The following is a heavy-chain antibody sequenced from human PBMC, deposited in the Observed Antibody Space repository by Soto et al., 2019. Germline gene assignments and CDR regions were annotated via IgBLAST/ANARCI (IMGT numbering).Heavy chain of an antibody. J-gene: IGHJ4*02. V-gene: IGHV3-11*01. CDR3: AMIERYDYEPKIDY. D-gene: IGHD5-12*01. CDR2: ISSSGSTI. CDR1: GFTFSDYY. Sequence: GGSLRLSCAASGFTFSDYYMSWIRQAPGKGLEWVSYISSSGSTIYYADSVKGRFTISRDNAKNSLYLQMNSLRAEDTAVYYCAMIERYDYEPKIDYWGQGTLVTVSS.